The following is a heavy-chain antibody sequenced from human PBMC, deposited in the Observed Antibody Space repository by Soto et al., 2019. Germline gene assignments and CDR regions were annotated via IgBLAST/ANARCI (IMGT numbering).Heavy chain of an antibody. V-gene: IGHV1-8*01. CDR2: MNPNSGNT. J-gene: IGHJ6*02. Sequence: GASVKVSCKASGYTFTSYDINWVRQATGQGLEWMGWMNPNSGNTGYAQKFQGRVTMTRNTSISTAYMELSRLRFDDAAVYFCARERYQVISDGMDVWGQGTTVTVSS. CDR3: ARERYQVISDGMDV. CDR1: GYTFTSYD. D-gene: IGHD2-2*01.